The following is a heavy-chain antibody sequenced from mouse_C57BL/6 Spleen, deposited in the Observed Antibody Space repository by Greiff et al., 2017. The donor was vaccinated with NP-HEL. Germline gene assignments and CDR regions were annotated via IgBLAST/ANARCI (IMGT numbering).Heavy chain of an antibody. CDR2: IYPSDSET. D-gene: IGHD4-1*01. CDR1: GYTFTSYW. CDR3: ARQSPKPGRSAMDY. V-gene: IGHV1-52*01. J-gene: IGHJ4*01. Sequence: VQLQQSGAELVRPGSSVKLSCKASGYTFTSYWMHWVKQRPIQGLEWIGNIYPSDSETHYNQKFKDKATLTVDKSSSTAYMQISSLTSEDSAVYYCARQSPKPGRSAMDYWGQGTSVTVSS.